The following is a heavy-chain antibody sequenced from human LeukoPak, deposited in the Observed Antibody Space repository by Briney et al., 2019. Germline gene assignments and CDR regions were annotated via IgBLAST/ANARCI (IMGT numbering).Heavy chain of an antibody. J-gene: IGHJ4*02. CDR3: ARHGGTLDYFDY. CDR2: ISDGGVT. Sequence: SETLSPTCNVSGGSISTYYWSWIRQPPGKGLEWIGYISDGGVTSYNPSLKGRVTISVDSPKNRFSLRLTSLTAVDTALYYCARHGGTLDYFDYWGPGSLVTVSS. D-gene: IGHD1-26*01. CDR1: GGSISTYY. V-gene: IGHV4-59*08.